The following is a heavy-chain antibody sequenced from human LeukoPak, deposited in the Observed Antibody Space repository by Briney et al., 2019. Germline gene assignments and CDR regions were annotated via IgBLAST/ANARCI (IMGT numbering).Heavy chain of an antibody. CDR2: IYYSGST. D-gene: IGHD2/OR15-2a*01. CDR1: GGSISSYY. V-gene: IGHV4-59*01. CDR3: ARHANIVIGEYGMDV. J-gene: IGHJ6*02. Sequence: SETLSLTCTVSGGSISSYYWSWIRQPPGKGLEWIGYIYYSGSTNYNPSLKSRVTISVDTSKNQFSLKLSSVTAADTAVYYCARHANIVIGEYGMDVWGQGTTVTVSS.